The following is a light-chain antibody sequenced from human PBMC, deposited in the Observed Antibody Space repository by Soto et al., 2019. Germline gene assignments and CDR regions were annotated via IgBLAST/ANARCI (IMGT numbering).Light chain of an antibody. CDR3: QSFDSSLTGSI. V-gene: IGLV1-40*01. Sequence: QSVLTQPPSVSGAPGQTVTISCTGSSSNLGLGFDVHWYQHVPGEAPKLVLYSNTLPPSGVPDRYSGSKSGSSASLAITGLQAEDEADYYCQSFDSSLTGSIFGTGTKLTVL. J-gene: IGLJ1*01. CDR1: SSNLGLGFD. CDR2: SNT.